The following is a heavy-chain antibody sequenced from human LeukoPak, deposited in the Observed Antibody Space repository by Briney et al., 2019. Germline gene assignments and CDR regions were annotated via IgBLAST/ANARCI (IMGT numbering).Heavy chain of an antibody. CDR1: GYTFTSYG. J-gene: IGHJ3*02. Sequence: ASVKVSCKASGYTFTSYGISWVRQAPGQGLEWMGWISAYNGNTNYAQKLQGRVTMTRNTSISTAYMEPSSLRSEDTAVYYCARGSTMTNAFDIWGQGTMVTVSS. CDR2: ISAYNGNT. CDR3: ARGSTMTNAFDI. D-gene: IGHD3-22*01. V-gene: IGHV1-18*01.